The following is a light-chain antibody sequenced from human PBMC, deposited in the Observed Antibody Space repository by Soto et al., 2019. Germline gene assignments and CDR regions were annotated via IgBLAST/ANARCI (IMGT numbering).Light chain of an antibody. V-gene: IGKV1-5*03. J-gene: IGKJ1*01. CDR3: QQFNNFSWT. CDR1: QSISIW. CDR2: KAS. Sequence: DIQMTQSPSTLSASVGDRVTITCRASQSISIWLAWYQQKPGKAPKLLIYKASTLKSGVPSRFSGSGSGTEFTLTISSLQPDDFAPYYCQQFNNFSWTFGQGTKVEIK.